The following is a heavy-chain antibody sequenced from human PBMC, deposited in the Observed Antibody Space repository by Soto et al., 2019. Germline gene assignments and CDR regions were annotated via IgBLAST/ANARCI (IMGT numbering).Heavy chain of an antibody. CDR3: ARGSLNKAYYYYYYGMDV. CDR1: GYSFTSYW. D-gene: IGHD3-10*01. V-gene: IGHV5-10-1*01. J-gene: IGHJ6*02. CDR2: IDPSDSYT. Sequence: PGESLKISCKGSGYSFTSYWISWVRQMPGKGLEWMGRIDPSDSYTNYSPSFQGHVTISADKSISTAYLQWSSLKASDTATYYCARGSLNKAYYYYYYGMDVWGQGTTVTVSS.